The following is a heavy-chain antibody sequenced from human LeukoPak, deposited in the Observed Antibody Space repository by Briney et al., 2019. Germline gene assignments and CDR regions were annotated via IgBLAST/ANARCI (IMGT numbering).Heavy chain of an antibody. CDR1: GGSISTYY. CDR3: AREGSSPY. D-gene: IGHD6-13*01. Sequence: SETLSLTCTVSGGSISTYYWSWIRQPPGKGPEWIGYIYYSGSTSYNPSLKSRVTISVDTSKNQFSLKLSSVTAADTAVYYCAREGSSPYWGQGTLVTVSS. V-gene: IGHV4-59*01. J-gene: IGHJ4*02. CDR2: IYYSGST.